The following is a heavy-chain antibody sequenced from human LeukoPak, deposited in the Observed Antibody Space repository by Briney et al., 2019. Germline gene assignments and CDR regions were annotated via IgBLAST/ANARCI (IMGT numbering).Heavy chain of an antibody. D-gene: IGHD3-3*02. CDR2: IKPDGSEE. CDR3: ARSTAFAFDI. V-gene: IGHV3-7*04. Sequence: GGSLRLSCAASGFAFSSSWMTWVRQAAGKGLDWVANIKPDGSEEHYVDIVKGRFTISRDNAKNSVYLQMNGPRAEDTAVYYCARSTAFAFDIWGQGTMVTVAS. CDR1: GFAFSSSW. J-gene: IGHJ3*02.